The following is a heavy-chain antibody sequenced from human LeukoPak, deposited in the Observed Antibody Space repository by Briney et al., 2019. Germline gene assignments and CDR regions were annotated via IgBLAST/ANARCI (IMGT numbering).Heavy chain of an antibody. CDR1: GYTFTSYY. CDR3: ARGRLWFGESYPMIDY. V-gene: IGHV1-46*01. CDR2: INPSGGST. Sequence: ASVKVSCKASGYTFTSYYMHWVRQAPGQGLEWMGIINPSGGSTSYAQKFQGRVTMTRNTSISTAYMELSSLRSEDTAVYYCARGRLWFGESYPMIDYWGQGTLVTVSS. J-gene: IGHJ4*02. D-gene: IGHD3-10*01.